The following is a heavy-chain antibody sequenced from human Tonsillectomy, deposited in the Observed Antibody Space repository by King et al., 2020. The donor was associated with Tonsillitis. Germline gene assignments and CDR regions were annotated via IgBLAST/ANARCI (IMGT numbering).Heavy chain of an antibody. Sequence: VQLVESGGGLVQPGGSLRLSCAASVFTFMSHWMSWVRQAPGKGLEWVANIKKDGSEKYYVDSVKGRFTISRDNADNSLYLQMSSLRAEDTAVYYCAKERWDYGSSGNFPRVAFDYWGQGTLVTVSS. CDR3: AKERWDYGSSGNFPRVAFDY. CDR1: VFTFMSHW. D-gene: IGHD3-22*01. V-gene: IGHV3-7*03. J-gene: IGHJ4*02. CDR2: IKKDGSEK.